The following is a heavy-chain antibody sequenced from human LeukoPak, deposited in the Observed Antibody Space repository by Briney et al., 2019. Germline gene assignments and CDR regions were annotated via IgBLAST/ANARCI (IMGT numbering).Heavy chain of an antibody. Sequence: SETLSLTCTVSGGSISNYYWSWLRQPPGKGLEWIGCIYYSGSTNYNPSLKSRVTISVDTSSNQFSLKLNSVAAADTAVYYCARRAYGSGSFNRYHFDYWGQGTLVAVSS. CDR2: IYYSGST. CDR1: GGSISNYY. D-gene: IGHD3-10*01. V-gene: IGHV4-59*08. J-gene: IGHJ4*02. CDR3: ARRAYGSGSFNRYHFDY.